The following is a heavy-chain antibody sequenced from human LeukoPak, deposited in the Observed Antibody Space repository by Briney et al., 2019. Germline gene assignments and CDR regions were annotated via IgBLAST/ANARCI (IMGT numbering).Heavy chain of an antibody. D-gene: IGHD3-16*01. V-gene: IGHV1-46*01. CDR3: ARGGGGLDQ. Sequence: VASLKLSCTASGYTFTTYSILWVRQAPGQGLEWMGVINPSGGTTSYAQKFQGRVTMTRDTSTSTVYMDLSSLRSEDTAVYYCARGGGGLDQWGQGTLVTVSS. CDR2: INPSGGTT. J-gene: IGHJ4*02. CDR1: GYTFTTYS.